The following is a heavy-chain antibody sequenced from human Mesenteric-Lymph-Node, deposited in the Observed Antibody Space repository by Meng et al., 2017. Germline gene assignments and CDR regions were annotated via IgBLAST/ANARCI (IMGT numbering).Heavy chain of an antibody. V-gene: IGHV4-39*01. CDR1: AGSITSRSYS. D-gene: IGHD6-19*01. Sequence: QLHGAGPGLWKPPEPLAPTGTVSAGSITSRSYSWSGIRQPPGKGLEWIVSIGHSGTTYYTPSLRRRVTVSIDTSKNQFSLEVTSVTAADTAVYYCVRSSGWVRTGFDPWGQGTLVTVSS. J-gene: IGHJ5*02. CDR2: IGHSGTT. CDR3: VRSSGWVRTGFDP.